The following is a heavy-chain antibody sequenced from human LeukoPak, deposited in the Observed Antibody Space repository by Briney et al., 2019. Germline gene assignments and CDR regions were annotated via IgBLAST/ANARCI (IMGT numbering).Heavy chain of an antibody. CDR1: GGSISTYY. Sequence: SETLSLTCTVSGGSISTYYWNWIRQSPGKGLEWIGYMYYSGSTNYNPSLKSRVTISVDTSKDESSLKLSSVTAADTAVYYCARTPATTWTNHFDYWGQGTLVTVSS. CDR2: MYYSGST. J-gene: IGHJ4*02. CDR3: ARTPATTWTNHFDY. D-gene: IGHD4-17*01. V-gene: IGHV4-59*01.